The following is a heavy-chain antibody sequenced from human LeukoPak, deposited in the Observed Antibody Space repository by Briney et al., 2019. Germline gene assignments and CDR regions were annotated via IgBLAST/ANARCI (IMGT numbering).Heavy chain of an antibody. CDR1: GYAFTSYA. Sequence: ALVKVSCKASGYAFTSYAMHWVRQAPGQRLEWMGWINAGNGNTKYSQKFQGRVTITRDTSADTAYMELSSLRSEDTAVYYCARLKYCTNGVCYAGFDYWGQGTLVTVSS. J-gene: IGHJ4*02. D-gene: IGHD2-8*01. CDR2: INAGNGNT. CDR3: ARLKYCTNGVCYAGFDY. V-gene: IGHV1-3*01.